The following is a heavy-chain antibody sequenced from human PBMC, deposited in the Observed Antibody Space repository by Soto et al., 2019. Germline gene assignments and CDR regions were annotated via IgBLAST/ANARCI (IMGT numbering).Heavy chain of an antibody. Sequence: SETLSLTCTVSGAPITINYWSWIRQAPGKGLEWIGYIYYSGSTTYNPSLKSRVTMSADTSKDQFSLKLNSVTAADTAVYYCARDAGGPYDHWGPRILVTVSP. CDR1: GAPITINY. CDR2: IYYSGST. J-gene: IGHJ4*01. D-gene: IGHD2-15*01. V-gene: IGHV4-59*01. CDR3: ARDAGGPYDH.